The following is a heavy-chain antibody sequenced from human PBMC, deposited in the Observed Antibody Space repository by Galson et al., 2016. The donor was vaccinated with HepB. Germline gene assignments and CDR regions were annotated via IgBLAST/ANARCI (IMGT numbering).Heavy chain of an antibody. Sequence: SETLSLTCSVSGGSITSSDWWSWVRQPPGKGLEWIAEIHYNGRPNHSPSLKSRVTISVDKSRNQFSLKLSSVTAADTAVYYCARGELALSFDYWGQGALVTVSA. CDR3: ARGELALSFDY. J-gene: IGHJ4*02. D-gene: IGHD3-10*01. CDR2: IHYNGRP. CDR1: GGSITSSDW. V-gene: IGHV4/OR15-8*01.